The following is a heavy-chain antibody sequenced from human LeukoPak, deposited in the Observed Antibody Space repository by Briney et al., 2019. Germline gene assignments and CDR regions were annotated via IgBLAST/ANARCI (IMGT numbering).Heavy chain of an antibody. V-gene: IGHV3-23*01. CDR1: GFTFSSYA. CDR3: AKFLTRRPLDY. Sequence: GGSLRLSCAASGFTFSSYAMSWVRQAPGKGLEWVSAISGSGGSTYYADSVKVRFTISRVNSKNNLYRQMNSLRDEDTAVYYCAKFLTRRPLDYWGQGTLVTVSS. CDR2: ISGSGGST. J-gene: IGHJ4*02.